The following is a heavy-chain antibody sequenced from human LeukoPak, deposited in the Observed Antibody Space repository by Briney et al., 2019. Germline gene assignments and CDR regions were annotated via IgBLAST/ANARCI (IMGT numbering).Heavy chain of an antibody. CDR2: ISHSGGST. Sequence: GGSLRLSCAASGFTFSSFAMNWVRQAPGKGLEWVSAISHSGGSTYYADSVKGRFTISRDNSKNTLYLQMNSLRAEDTAVYYCAKDLTRYYDSSGYYDYWGQGTLITVSS. CDR3: AKDLTRYYDSSGYYDY. J-gene: IGHJ4*02. V-gene: IGHV3-23*01. CDR1: GFTFSSFA. D-gene: IGHD3-22*01.